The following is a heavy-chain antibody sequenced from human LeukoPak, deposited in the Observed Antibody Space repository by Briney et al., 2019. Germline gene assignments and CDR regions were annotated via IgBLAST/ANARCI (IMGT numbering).Heavy chain of an antibody. Sequence: TGGTLRLSCAASGFTFSSYGMSWVRQAPGRGLEWVSAISGSGGSTYYADSVKGRFTISRDNSKNTLYLQMNSLRAEDTAVYYCAKDIRRTVITGRVDYWGQGTLVTVSS. CDR2: ISGSGGST. CDR3: AKDIRRTVITGRVDY. J-gene: IGHJ4*02. CDR1: GFTFSSYG. D-gene: IGHD3-22*01. V-gene: IGHV3-23*01.